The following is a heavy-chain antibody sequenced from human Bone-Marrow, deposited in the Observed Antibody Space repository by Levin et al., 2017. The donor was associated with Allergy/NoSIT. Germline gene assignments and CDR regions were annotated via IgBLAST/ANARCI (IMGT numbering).Heavy chain of an antibody. CDR1: GFNFTNAW. J-gene: IGHJ6*02. Sequence: GGSLRLSCAASGFNFTNAWMSWVRQAPGKGLEWVGRIKSRNDGGTTDYAAPVKGRFIISKDGSKNTLYLQMNSLKTQDTAVYYCSTEGGHCSGGSCYLLPFYYGMDVWGQGTTVTVSS. CDR3: STEGGHCSGGSCYLLPFYYGMDV. CDR2: IKSRNDGGTT. D-gene: IGHD2-15*01. V-gene: IGHV3-15*01.